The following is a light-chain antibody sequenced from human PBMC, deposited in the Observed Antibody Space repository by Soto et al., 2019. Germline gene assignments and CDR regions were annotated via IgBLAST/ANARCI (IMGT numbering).Light chain of an antibody. Sequence: PGERAPLSCRASQTVINNQLAWYQQTPGQAPRLLIYAASSRATGIPDRFSGSGSGTDFTLTITRLEPEDSAMYYCHQYGSSGGITFGHGTRLEIK. CDR1: QTVINNQ. J-gene: IGKJ5*01. CDR2: AAS. V-gene: IGKV3-20*01. CDR3: HQYGSSGGIT.